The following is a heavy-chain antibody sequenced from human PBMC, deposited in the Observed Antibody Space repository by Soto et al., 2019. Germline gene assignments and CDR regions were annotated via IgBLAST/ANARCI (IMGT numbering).Heavy chain of an antibody. CDR1: GYTFTSYD. CDR3: ARTISYDFWSGYSKYYYYYYMDV. D-gene: IGHD3-3*01. J-gene: IGHJ6*03. CDR2: MNPNSGNT. Sequence: GASVKGSCKASGYTFTSYDINWGRQATGQGLEWMGWMNPNSGNTGYAQKFQGRVTMTRNTSISTAYVELSSLRSEDTAVYYCARTISYDFWSGYSKYYYYYYMDVWGKGTTVTVS. V-gene: IGHV1-8*01.